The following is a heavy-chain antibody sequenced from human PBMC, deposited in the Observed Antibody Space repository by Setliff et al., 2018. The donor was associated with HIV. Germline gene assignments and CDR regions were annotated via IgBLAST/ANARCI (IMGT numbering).Heavy chain of an antibody. CDR2: IYYSGST. D-gene: IGHD2-21*02. J-gene: IGHJ4*02. V-gene: IGHV4-39*01. Sequence: LSLTCTVSGGSISSSNYYWGWIRQPPGKGLEWIGSIYYSGSTYYNPSLKSRVTISVDTSKNQFSLKLNSVAAADTAVYYCARGEFYCGTDCYWSSFDYWGQGILVTVS. CDR3: ARGEFYCGTDCYWSSFDY. CDR1: GGSISSSNYY.